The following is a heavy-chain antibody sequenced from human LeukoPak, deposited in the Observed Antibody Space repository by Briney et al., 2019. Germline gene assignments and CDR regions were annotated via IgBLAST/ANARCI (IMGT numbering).Heavy chain of an antibody. V-gene: IGHV3-15*01. Sequence: GGSLRLSCAASGFTFSNAWMSWVRQAPGKGLEWVGRIKSKTDGGTTDYAAPVKGRFTISRDNSKNTLYLQMNSLRAEDTAVYYCARGLAGGAYYYYYGMDVWGQGTTVTVSS. CDR3: ARGLAGGAYYYYYGMDV. CDR1: GFTFSNAW. D-gene: IGHD3-16*01. J-gene: IGHJ6*02. CDR2: IKSKTDGGTT.